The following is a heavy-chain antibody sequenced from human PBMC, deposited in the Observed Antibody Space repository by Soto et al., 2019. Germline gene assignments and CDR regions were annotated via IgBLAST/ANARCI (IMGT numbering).Heavy chain of an antibody. Sequence: GGSLRLSCAASGFTFSSYAMSWVRQAPGKGLEWVSAISGSGGSTYYADSVKGRFTISRDNSKNTLYLQMNSLRAEDTAVYYCANSQRRTVTTSYYFDYWGQGTLVTVSS. V-gene: IGHV3-23*01. CDR3: ANSQRRTVTTSYYFDY. D-gene: IGHD4-17*01. CDR1: GFTFSSYA. CDR2: ISGSGGST. J-gene: IGHJ4*02.